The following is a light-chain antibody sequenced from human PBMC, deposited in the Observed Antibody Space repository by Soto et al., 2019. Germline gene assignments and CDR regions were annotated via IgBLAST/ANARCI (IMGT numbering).Light chain of an antibody. J-gene: IGKJ1*01. CDR1: HDINRW. CDR2: DAS. V-gene: IGKV1-5*01. Sequence: DIQMTQSPSPLSGSVGDTVTITCRASHDINRWLAWYQQQPGKPPKLLIYDASGLDSGVPSRFSGSGYGTEFTLTITGLQPEDVATFYCHQYESFPGTFGQGTHV. CDR3: HQYESFPGT.